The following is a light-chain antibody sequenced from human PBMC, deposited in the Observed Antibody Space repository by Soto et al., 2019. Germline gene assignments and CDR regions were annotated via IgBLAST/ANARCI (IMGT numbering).Light chain of an antibody. J-gene: IGKJ5*01. V-gene: IGKV3-15*01. CDR3: QQHNNWPPIT. CDR1: QSISSN. CDR2: GSS. Sequence: EIVMTQSPATLSVSPGERATLSCRASQSISSNLAWYQHKPGQAPRLLMYGSSIRATGIPARFSGSGSGTEFTLTISSLQSEDFAVYYCQQHNNWPPITFGQGTRLEIK.